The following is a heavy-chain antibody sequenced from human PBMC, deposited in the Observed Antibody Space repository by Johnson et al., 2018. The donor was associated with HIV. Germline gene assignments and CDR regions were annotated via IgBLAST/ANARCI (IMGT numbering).Heavy chain of an antibody. CDR3: ARDGGYGSV. CDR1: GFIFRNYW. V-gene: IGHV3-74*03. D-gene: IGHD3-10*01. CDR2: IYSDGSDT. J-gene: IGHJ3*01. Sequence: VQLVESGGGLVQPGGSLRLSCAASGFIFRNYWMYWVRQAPGKGLVWVARIYSDGSDTAYADSVKGRFTISRDNAKKTLYLEMNSLRAEDTAVYYCARDGGYGSVWGQGTMVTVSS.